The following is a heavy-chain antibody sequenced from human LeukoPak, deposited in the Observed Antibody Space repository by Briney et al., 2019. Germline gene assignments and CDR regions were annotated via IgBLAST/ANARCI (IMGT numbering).Heavy chain of an antibody. V-gene: IGHV4-34*01. CDR3: ARVGKGPLRDTT. CDR2: INHSGST. J-gene: IGHJ5*02. CDR1: GGSFSGYY. Sequence: SETLSLTCAVYGGSFSGYYWSWIRQPPGKGLEWIGEINHSGSTNYNPSLKSRVTISVDTSKNQFSLKLSSVTAADTAVYYCARVGKGPLRDTTWGQGTLVTVSS.